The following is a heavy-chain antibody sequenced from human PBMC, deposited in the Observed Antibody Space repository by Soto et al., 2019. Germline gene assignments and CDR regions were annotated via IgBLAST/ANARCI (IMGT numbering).Heavy chain of an antibody. CDR1: GGPISGGSYN. D-gene: IGHD3-9*01. V-gene: IGHV4-39*01. CDR3: ARHPRYFSYYHYMDV. J-gene: IGHJ6*03. CDR2: IYYSGST. Sequence: HLQERGPGRLKPSKPLSLTSLVPGGPISGGSYNWAWFRHPPGKGWKWIGSIYYSGSTYYNPSLKSRVTISVDSSKSQFSLKLSSVTAADTAVYYCARHPRYFSYYHYMDVWGKGTTVTVSS.